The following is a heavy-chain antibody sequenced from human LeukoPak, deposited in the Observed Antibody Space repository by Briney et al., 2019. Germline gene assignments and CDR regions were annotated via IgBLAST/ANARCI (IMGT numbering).Heavy chain of an antibody. V-gene: IGHV1-46*01. CDR2: INPSGGST. CDR1: GYTFTSYY. D-gene: IGHD3-10*01. Sequence: ASVKVSCKASGYTFTSYYMHWVRQAPGQGLEWMGIINPSGGSTSYAQKFQGRVTMTRDMSTSTAYMELSSLRSEDTAVYYCARSDGYGLVGIWGQGTMVTVSS. CDR3: ARSDGYGLVGI. J-gene: IGHJ3*02.